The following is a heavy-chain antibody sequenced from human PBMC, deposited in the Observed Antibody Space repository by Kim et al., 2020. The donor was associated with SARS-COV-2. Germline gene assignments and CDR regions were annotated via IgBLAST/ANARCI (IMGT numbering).Heavy chain of an antibody. Sequence: ASVKVSCKASGYTFTGYYMHWVRQAPGQGLEWMGWINPNSGGTNYAQKFQGWVTMTRDTSISTAYMELSRLRSDDTAVYYCSVATPPGYYGSGSYYYYYYYGMDVWGQGTTVTVSS. CDR1: GYTFTGYY. V-gene: IGHV1-2*04. CDR3: SVATPPGYYGSGSYYYYYYYGMDV. J-gene: IGHJ6*02. CDR2: INPNSGGT. D-gene: IGHD3-10*01.